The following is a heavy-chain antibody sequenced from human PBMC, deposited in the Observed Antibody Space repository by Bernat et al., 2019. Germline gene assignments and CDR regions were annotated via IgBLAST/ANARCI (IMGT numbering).Heavy chain of an antibody. CDR2: ISSSSSYT. CDR1: GFTFSDYY. J-gene: IGHJ6*03. D-gene: IGHD1-14*01. Sequence: QVQLVESGGGLVKPGGSLRLSCAASGFTFSDYYMSWIRQAPGKGLDWVSYISSSSSYTNDEDSVKRLITSCGDNAKNSMYLKMNSLRAEDTDVYYCARGTGTSAPYMDVWGKGTTVTVSS. CDR3: ARGTGTSAPYMDV. V-gene: IGHV3-11*05.